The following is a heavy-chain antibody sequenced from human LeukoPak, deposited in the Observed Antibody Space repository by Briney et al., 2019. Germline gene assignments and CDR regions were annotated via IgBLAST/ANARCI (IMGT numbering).Heavy chain of an antibody. J-gene: IGHJ5*02. Sequence: SETLSLTCTVSGGSISSYYWSWIRQPPGKGLEWIGYIYYSGSTNYNPSLKSRVTISVDTSKNQFSLKPSSVTAADTAVYYCARDRVAVAGQYQNWFDPWGQGTLVTVSS. CDR3: ARDRVAVAGQYQNWFDP. D-gene: IGHD6-19*01. CDR2: IYYSGST. V-gene: IGHV4-59*01. CDR1: GGSISSYY.